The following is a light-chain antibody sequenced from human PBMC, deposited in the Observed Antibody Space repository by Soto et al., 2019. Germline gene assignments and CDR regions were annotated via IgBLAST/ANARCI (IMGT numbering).Light chain of an antibody. Sequence: EIVLTQSPGTLSLSPGDRATLSCRASQSVNSNYLAWYQRKPGQAPRLLIYGASNRATDIPYRFSASGSGTDFTLTITSLEPEDFAVYYCQQYDSTPPTFGQGAKVEVK. CDR3: QQYDSTPPT. CDR1: QSVNSNY. J-gene: IGKJ1*01. V-gene: IGKV3-20*01. CDR2: GAS.